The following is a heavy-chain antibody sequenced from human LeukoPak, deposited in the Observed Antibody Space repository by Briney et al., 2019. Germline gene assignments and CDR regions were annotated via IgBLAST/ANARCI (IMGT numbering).Heavy chain of an antibody. CDR2: IYSGGST. CDR1: GFTVSSNH. CDR3: AREDRYTSGSFDY. D-gene: IGHD6-19*01. V-gene: IGHV3-66*02. J-gene: IGHJ4*02. Sequence: PGGSLRLSCAASGFTVSSNHMNWVRQAPGEGLEWVSVIYSGGSTYYADSVKGRFTISRDNSKNTLYLQMNSLTAEDTAVYYCAREDRYTSGSFDYWGQGTLVTVSS.